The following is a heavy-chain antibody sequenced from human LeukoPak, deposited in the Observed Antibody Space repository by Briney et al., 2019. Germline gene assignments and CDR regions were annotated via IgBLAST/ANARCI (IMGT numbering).Heavy chain of an antibody. J-gene: IGHJ4*02. D-gene: IGHD1-26*01. Sequence: GGSLRLSCAASGFTFISYWMHWVRQAPGKGLVWVSRVNADGSNTNYADSVKGRFTISRDNSKNTLYLQMNSVGAEDTAVYYCAKVSRTLGATRSLDYWGQGTLVTVSS. CDR2: VNADGSNT. CDR3: AKVSRTLGATRSLDY. V-gene: IGHV3-74*01. CDR1: GFTFISYW.